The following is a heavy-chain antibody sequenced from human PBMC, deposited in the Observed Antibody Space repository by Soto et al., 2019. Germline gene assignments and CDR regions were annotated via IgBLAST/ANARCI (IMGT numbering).Heavy chain of an antibody. Sequence: SQTLSLTCAVYGGSFSGYYWSWIRQPPGKGLEWIGEINHIGNTNYNPSLKSRVTISLDTSKNQFSLKLSSVTAADTAVYYCATPMVRGVRRGFHYWGQGTLVTVSS. CDR3: ATPMVRGVRRGFHY. V-gene: IGHV4-34*01. CDR2: INHIGNT. CDR1: GGSFSGYY. D-gene: IGHD3-10*01. J-gene: IGHJ4*02.